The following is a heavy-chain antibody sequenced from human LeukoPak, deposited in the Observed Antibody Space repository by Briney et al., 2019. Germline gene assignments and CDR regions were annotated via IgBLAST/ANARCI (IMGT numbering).Heavy chain of an antibody. V-gene: IGHV3-64D*06. J-gene: IGHJ4*02. CDR2: ISSNGDST. CDR1: GFTFSSYA. Sequence: GGSLRLSCSAFGFTFSSYAMHWVRQAPGKGLECVSVISSNGDSTYYADSVKGRFTISRDNSKNTLFLQMSSLRVEDTAVYYCVKAPAHYDILTALDYWGQGTLVTASS. D-gene: IGHD3-9*01. CDR3: VKAPAHYDILTALDY.